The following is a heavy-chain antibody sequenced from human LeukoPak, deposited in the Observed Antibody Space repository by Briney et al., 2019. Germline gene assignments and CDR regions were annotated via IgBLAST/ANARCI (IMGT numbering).Heavy chain of an antibody. V-gene: IGHV5-10-1*01. J-gene: IGHJ4*02. Sequence: GGSLPISCQGSGYRFTSYCISWARRLPGKGLEWLVRIDPRDSYTNYSPSFQGHVTIAADKSISTAWLQWSSLKASDTAMYYCARRSDSSGWQEGLDYWGQGTLVTVSS. CDR3: ARRSDSSGWQEGLDY. D-gene: IGHD6-19*01. CDR2: IDPRDSYT. CDR1: GYRFTSYC.